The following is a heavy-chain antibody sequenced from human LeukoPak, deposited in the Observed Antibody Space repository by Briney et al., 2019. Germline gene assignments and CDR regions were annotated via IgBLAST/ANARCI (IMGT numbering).Heavy chain of an antibody. J-gene: IGHJ4*02. CDR1: GYTITFYY. CDR3: GRDRHWNQGNFDY. D-gene: IGHD1-1*01. Sequence: GASLTVSCKAFGYTITFYYIHWVRQAPGQGLEWMGGISHNNGGTNSAQKFQGRVTMTRDTSIGTAYMEVNRLTYDDTAVYYCGRDRHWNQGNFDYWRQGTLVTVSS. V-gene: IGHV1-2*02. CDR2: ISHNNGGT.